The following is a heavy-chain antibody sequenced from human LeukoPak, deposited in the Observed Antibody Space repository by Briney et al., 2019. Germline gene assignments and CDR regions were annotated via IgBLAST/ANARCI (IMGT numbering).Heavy chain of an antibody. CDR3: ALRLGDYSKYYGMDV. J-gene: IGHJ6*02. D-gene: IGHD4-11*01. V-gene: IGHV4-34*01. CDR2: INHSGST. CDR1: GGSFSGYY. Sequence: SETLSLTCAVYGGSFSGYYWSWIRQPPGKGLEWIGEINHSGSTNYNPSLKSRVTISVDTSKNQFSLKLSSVTAADTAVYYCALRLGDYSKYYGMDVWGQGTTVTVSS.